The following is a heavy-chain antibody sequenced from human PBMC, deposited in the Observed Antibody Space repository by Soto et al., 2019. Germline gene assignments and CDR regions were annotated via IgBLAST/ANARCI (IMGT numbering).Heavy chain of an antibody. V-gene: IGHV4-39*01. J-gene: IGHJ5*02. CDR1: GDSISNGSHY. CDR2: IYYRGST. D-gene: IGHD2-2*01. Sequence: SETLSLTCTVSGDSISNGSHYWGWIRQAPGKGLEWIGSIYYRGSTYYNPPLKRRVSLSVDTSTNEFSLEVKSVTATDAGIYYCARHTSFGKYQLLSGWFDPWGQGTLVTVSS. CDR3: ARHTSFGKYQLLSGWFDP.